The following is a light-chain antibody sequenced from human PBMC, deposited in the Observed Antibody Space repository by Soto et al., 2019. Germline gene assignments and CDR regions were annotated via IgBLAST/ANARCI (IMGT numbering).Light chain of an antibody. V-gene: IGKV3D-15*01. Sequence: EIVLIQSPATLSLSPGERATLSCRASQSVSSNLAWYQQNPGQAPRLLIFDASNRATGIPARFSGSGSGTEFTLTINSLQSEDFAIYYCQPYNNWPLTFGGGTKV. CDR3: QPYNNWPLT. CDR1: QSVSSN. CDR2: DAS. J-gene: IGKJ4*01.